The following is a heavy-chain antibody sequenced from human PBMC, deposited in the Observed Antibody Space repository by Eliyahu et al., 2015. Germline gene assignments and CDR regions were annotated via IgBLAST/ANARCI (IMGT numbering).Heavy chain of an antibody. Sequence: QVQLVESGGGVVQXGGSLXLSCAASGXTFSSYGMHWVRQAPGKGLEWVAFIRYDGSNKYYADSVKGRFTISRDNSKNTLYLQMNSLRAEDTAVYYCAKEGNTVVTPDYWGQGTLVTVSS. CDR1: GXTFSSYG. CDR3: AKEGNTVVTPDY. CDR2: IRYDGSNK. V-gene: IGHV3-30*02. D-gene: IGHD4-23*01. J-gene: IGHJ4*02.